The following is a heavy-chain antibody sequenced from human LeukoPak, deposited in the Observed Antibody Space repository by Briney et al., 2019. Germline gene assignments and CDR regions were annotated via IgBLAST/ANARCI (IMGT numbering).Heavy chain of an antibody. Sequence: PGGSLRLSCAASGFTFSNAWTSWVRQAPGKGLEWVSCIKSKTDGGTTHYAAPVKGRFTISRDDSKDTLYLQMNSLKTEDTAVYYCSTDILETNWGGYWGQGTLVTVSS. CDR1: GFTFSNAW. CDR3: STDILETNWGGY. V-gene: IGHV3-15*01. J-gene: IGHJ4*02. D-gene: IGHD7-27*01. CDR2: IKSKTDGGTT.